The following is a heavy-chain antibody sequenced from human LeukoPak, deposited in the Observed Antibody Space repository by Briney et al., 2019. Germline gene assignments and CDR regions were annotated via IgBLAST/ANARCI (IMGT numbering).Heavy chain of an antibody. Sequence: PGGSLRLSCAASGFTFSSYSMNWVRQAPGKGLEWVSSISSSSSYIYYADSVKGRFTISRDNAKNSLYLQMNSLRAEDTAVYYCARDRIDFWSGYYGYYFDYWGQGTLVTVSS. J-gene: IGHJ4*02. D-gene: IGHD3-3*01. V-gene: IGHV3-21*01. CDR3: ARDRIDFWSGYYGYYFDY. CDR2: ISSSSSYI. CDR1: GFTFSSYS.